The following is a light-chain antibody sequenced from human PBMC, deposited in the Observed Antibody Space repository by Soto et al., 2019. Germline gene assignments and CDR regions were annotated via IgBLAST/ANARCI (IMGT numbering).Light chain of an antibody. CDR1: QTIIGY. J-gene: IGKJ5*01. V-gene: IGKV1-39*01. Sequence: DIRMTQSPSSLSASIGDSVTITCRASQTIIGYLNWYQQKPGKAPRLLINAASNLQSGVPSRFSGSGSGTDFTLTISSLQPEDFATYYCQQSYSTPSITFGQGTRLEI. CDR2: AAS. CDR3: QQSYSTPSIT.